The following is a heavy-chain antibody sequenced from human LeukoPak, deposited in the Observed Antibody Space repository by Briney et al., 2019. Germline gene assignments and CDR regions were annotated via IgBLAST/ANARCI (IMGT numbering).Heavy chain of an antibody. J-gene: IGHJ4*02. D-gene: IGHD3-22*01. Sequence: PGRSLGLSCAASGFTFSSYTMHWVRQAPGKGLEWVAVISYDGSNKYYADSVKGRFTISRDNSKNTLYLQMNSLRVEDTAVYYCERDSSYDSSGYYNFDYWGQGTLVTVSS. V-gene: IGHV3-30-3*01. CDR1: GFTFSSYT. CDR2: ISYDGSNK. CDR3: ERDSSYDSSGYYNFDY.